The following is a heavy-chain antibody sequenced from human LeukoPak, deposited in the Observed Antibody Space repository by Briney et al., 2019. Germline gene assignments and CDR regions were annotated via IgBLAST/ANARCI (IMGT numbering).Heavy chain of an antibody. J-gene: IGHJ3*02. CDR2: ISGSGDRT. D-gene: IGHD5-24*01. CDR3: AEDRGDAFAI. CDR1: GFTFSSYA. V-gene: IGHV3-23*01. Sequence: GGSLRPSCAASGFTFSSYAMNWVRQAPGKGLEWVSAISGSGDRTYYADSVKGRFTISRDNSKNALYMQMNSLRAEDTAVYYCAEDRGDAFAIWGQRTNVTLSS.